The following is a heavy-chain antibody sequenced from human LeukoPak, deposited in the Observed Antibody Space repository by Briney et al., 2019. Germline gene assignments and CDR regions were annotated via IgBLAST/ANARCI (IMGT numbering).Heavy chain of an antibody. CDR1: GFTFSSYA. V-gene: IGHV3-23*01. Sequence: GGSLRLSCAASGFTFSSYAMSWVRQALGKGLEWVSAISCSGGSIYYADSVKGRFTISRDNSKNTLYLQMNSLRAEDTAVYYCAKDKGYSSGWYFNWFDPWGQGTLVTVSS. D-gene: IGHD6-19*01. CDR3: AKDKGYSSGWYFNWFDP. J-gene: IGHJ5*02. CDR2: ISCSGGSI.